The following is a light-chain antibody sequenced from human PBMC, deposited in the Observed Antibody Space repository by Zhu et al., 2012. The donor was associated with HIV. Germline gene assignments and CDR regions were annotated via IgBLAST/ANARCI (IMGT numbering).Light chain of an antibody. CDR2: GAS. Sequence: EIVLTQSPGTLSLSPGERATLSCRASQSVTNSYLAWYQQKPGQAPRLLIYGASSRATGIPDRFSGSGSGTDFTLTISGLEPEDFAVYYCQQYGSSLFTFGPGTKVDLK. V-gene: IGKV3-20*01. CDR3: QQYGSSLFT. J-gene: IGKJ3*01. CDR1: QSVTNSY.